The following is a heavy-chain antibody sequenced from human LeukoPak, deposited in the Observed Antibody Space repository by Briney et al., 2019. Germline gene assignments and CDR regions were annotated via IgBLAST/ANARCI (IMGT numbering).Heavy chain of an antibody. J-gene: IGHJ4*02. CDR2: IYTSGNT. CDR3: ARLGTNYNGSGSYYYFDY. D-gene: IGHD3-10*01. V-gene: IGHV4-4*07. Sequence: SETLSLTCTVSGGSINSYYWSWIRQPAGKGLEWIGRIYTSGNTNYNPSLKSRITMSVDTSKNQFSLKLTSVTAADTAVYYCARLGTNYNGSGSYYYFDYWGQGTLVTVSS. CDR1: GGSINSYY.